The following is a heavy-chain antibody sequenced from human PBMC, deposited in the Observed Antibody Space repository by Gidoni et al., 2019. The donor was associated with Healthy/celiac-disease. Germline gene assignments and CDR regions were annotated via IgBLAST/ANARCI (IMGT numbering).Heavy chain of an antibody. J-gene: IGHJ6*02. V-gene: IGHV3-30*18. Sequence: QVKLVESGGGVVQPGRSLRLSCAASGFTFSSYGMHWVRQAPGKGLEWVAVISYDVSNKYYADSVKGRFTISRDNSKNTLYLQMNSLRAEDTAVYYCAKDRGYSYGYYYYYGMDVWGQGTTVTVSS. D-gene: IGHD5-18*01. CDR1: GFTFSSYG. CDR3: AKDRGYSYGYYYYYGMDV. CDR2: ISYDVSNK.